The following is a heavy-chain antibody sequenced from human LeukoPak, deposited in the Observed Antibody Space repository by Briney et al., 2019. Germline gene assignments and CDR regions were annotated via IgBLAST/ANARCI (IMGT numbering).Heavy chain of an antibody. D-gene: IGHD4-17*01. J-gene: IGHJ5*02. CDR1: GGTFSSYA. CDR2: IIPILGIA. Sequence: ASVKVSCKASGGTFSSYAISWVRQAPGQGLEWMGRIIPILGIANYAQNFQGRVTITADKSTSTAYMELSSLRSEDTAVYYCARGWIAIDYGEFDPWGQGTLVTVSS. CDR3: ARGWIAIDYGEFDP. V-gene: IGHV1-69*04.